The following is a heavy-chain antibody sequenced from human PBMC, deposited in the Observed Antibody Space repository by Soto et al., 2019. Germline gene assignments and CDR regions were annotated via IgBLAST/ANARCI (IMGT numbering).Heavy chain of an antibody. J-gene: IGHJ4*02. V-gene: IGHV4-34*01. Sequence: QVQLQQWGAGLLKPSETLSLTCAVYGGSFSGYYWSWIRQPPGKGLEWIGEIKHRGSTNYNPSLKRRVTRSVDTSKNQFSLKLSSVTAADTAVYYCARLYGSRGPFDYWGQGTLVTVSS. CDR1: GGSFSGYY. D-gene: IGHD6-13*01. CDR2: IKHRGST. CDR3: ARLYGSRGPFDY.